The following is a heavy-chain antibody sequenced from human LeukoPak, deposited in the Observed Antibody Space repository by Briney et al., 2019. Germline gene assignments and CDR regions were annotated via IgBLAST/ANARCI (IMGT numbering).Heavy chain of an antibody. V-gene: IGHV4-34*01. CDR1: GGSFSGYY. Sequence: SETLSLTCAVYGGSFSGYYWSWIRQPPGKGLEWIGEINHSGSTNYNPSLKSRVTISVDTSKNQFSLKLSSVTAADTAVYYCAREGGYSYGYLDYRGQGTLVTVSS. CDR3: AREGGYSYGYLDY. CDR2: INHSGST. J-gene: IGHJ4*02. D-gene: IGHD5-18*01.